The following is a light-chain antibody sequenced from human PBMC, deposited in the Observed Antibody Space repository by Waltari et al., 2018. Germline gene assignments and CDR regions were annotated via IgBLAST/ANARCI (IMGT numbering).Light chain of an antibody. J-gene: IGKJ1*01. CDR1: QSISKY. Sequence: VLTQSPGTLSLSPGERAPLSCRASQSISKYLVCYQQRPGHAPRLLIYAASTRATGIPDRFSGSGFGTDFTLTSSRLEPEDFAMYYCQNHERLPATFGQGTKVEIK. CDR3: QNHERLPAT. V-gene: IGKV3-20*01. CDR2: AAS.